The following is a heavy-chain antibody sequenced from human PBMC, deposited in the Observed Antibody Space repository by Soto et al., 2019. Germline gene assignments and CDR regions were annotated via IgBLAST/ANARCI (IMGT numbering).Heavy chain of an antibody. V-gene: IGHV1-58*02. CDR1: GFTFSSSG. D-gene: IGHD3-16*01. J-gene: IGHJ5*02. CDR2: IVVGSGNT. CDR3: AADWAPNDPYNWFEP. Sequence: QIQLVQFGPEVKKPGTPVKVSCKASGFTFSSSGIHWVRQARGQRLEWIGWIVVGSGNTNYAQKFQERVTITRDVSTNTAYKERTSLRSEDTAVYYCAADWAPNDPYNWFEPWGQGTLVTVSS.